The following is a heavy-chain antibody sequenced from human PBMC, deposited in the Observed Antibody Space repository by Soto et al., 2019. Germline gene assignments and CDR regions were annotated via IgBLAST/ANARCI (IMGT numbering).Heavy chain of an antibody. CDR1: GYTFTSYG. V-gene: IGHV1-18*01. D-gene: IGHD2-21*01. CDR3: AREGQAYCGGDCYSDAFDI. J-gene: IGHJ3*02. CDR2: ISAYNGNT. Sequence: GASVKVSCKASGYTFTSYGISWVRQAPGQGLEWMGWISAYNGNTNYAQKLQGRVTMTTDTSTSTAYMELRSLSSDDTAVFYCAREGQAYCGGDCYSDAFDIWGQGTMVTVSS.